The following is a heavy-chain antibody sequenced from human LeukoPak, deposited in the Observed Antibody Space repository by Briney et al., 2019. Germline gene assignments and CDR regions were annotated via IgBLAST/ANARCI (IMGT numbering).Heavy chain of an antibody. CDR1: GFTFSSYA. CDR3: AKTIFGVVDDAFDI. V-gene: IGHV3-23*01. D-gene: IGHD3-3*01. Sequence: GGSLRLSCAASGFTFSSYAMSWVRPAPGKGLEGVLAISGSGGSTYYADSVKGRFTISRDNSKNTLYLQMNSLRAEDTAVYYCAKTIFGVVDDAFDIWGQGTMVTVSS. CDR2: ISGSGGST. J-gene: IGHJ3*02.